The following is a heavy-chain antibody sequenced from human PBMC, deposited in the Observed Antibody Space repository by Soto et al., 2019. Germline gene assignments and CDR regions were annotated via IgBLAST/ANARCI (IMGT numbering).Heavy chain of an antibody. V-gene: IGHV3-13*05. Sequence: EVQLVESGGGLVQPGGSLRLSCEASGFTFRNYDMHWVRQGTGKGLEWVSGISAAGDPDYADSVEGRFTISRENAQNSFFPPMNRPWGGGPACFFWARTCRGFYGLGVWGQGTTVIVSS. CDR1: GFTFRNYD. CDR3: ARTCRGFYGLGV. CDR2: ISAAGDP. J-gene: IGHJ6*02. D-gene: IGHD1-7*01.